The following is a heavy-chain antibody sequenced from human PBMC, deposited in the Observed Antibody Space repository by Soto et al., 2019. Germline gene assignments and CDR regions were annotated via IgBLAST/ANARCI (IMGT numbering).Heavy chain of an antibody. J-gene: IGHJ4*02. V-gene: IGHV3-21*01. CDR2: ISSSSSYI. CDR3: ARDTSPFTYYDFCFH. D-gene: IGHD3-3*01. Sequence: PGGSLRLSCAASGFTFSSYSMNWVRQAPGKGLEWVSSISSSSSYIYYADSVKGRFTISRDNAKNSLYLQMNSLGAEDTAVYYCARDTSPFTYYDFCFHWGQGTLVTVSS. CDR1: GFTFSSYS.